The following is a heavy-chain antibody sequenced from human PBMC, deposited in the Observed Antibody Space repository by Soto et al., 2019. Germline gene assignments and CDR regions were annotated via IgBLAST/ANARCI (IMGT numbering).Heavy chain of an antibody. V-gene: IGHV3-23*01. CDR3: AKDQEYSGSYCPFDY. D-gene: IGHD1-26*01. CDR2: ISGSGGST. CDR1: GFTFSSYA. Sequence: PGWSLRLSCAAPGFTFSSYAMSWVRQAPGKGLEWVSAISGSGGSTYYADSVKGRFTISRDNSKNTLYLQMNSLRAEDTAVYYCAKDQEYSGSYCPFDYWGQGTLVTASS. J-gene: IGHJ4*02.